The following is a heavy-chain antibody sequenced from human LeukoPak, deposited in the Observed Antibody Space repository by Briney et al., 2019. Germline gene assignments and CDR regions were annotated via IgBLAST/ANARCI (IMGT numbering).Heavy chain of an antibody. Sequence: SETLSLTCAVYGGSFSGYYWSWIRQPPGKGLEWIGEINHSGSTNYNPSLKSRVTISVDTSKNQFSLKLSSVTAADTAVYYCAGGSGYGGNSDYWGQGTLVTVSS. J-gene: IGHJ4*02. CDR3: AGGSGYGGNSDY. V-gene: IGHV4-34*01. CDR2: INHSGST. CDR1: GGSFSGYY. D-gene: IGHD4-23*01.